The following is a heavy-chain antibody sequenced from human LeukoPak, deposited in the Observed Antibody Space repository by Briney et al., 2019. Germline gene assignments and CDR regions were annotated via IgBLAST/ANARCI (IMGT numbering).Heavy chain of an antibody. CDR2: IYHTGSS. V-gene: IGHV4-4*02. CDR1: GGSISSNMW. D-gene: IGHD3-10*01. Sequence: SGTLSLTCTVSGGSISSNMWGTWVRQPPGKGLEWIGEIYHTGSSNYNLSLKSRVTISIDKSKNQFSLKVSSVTAADTAVYYCSSWPVGDASGSKVDYWGQGTLVTVSS. J-gene: IGHJ4*02. CDR3: SSWPVGDASGSKVDY.